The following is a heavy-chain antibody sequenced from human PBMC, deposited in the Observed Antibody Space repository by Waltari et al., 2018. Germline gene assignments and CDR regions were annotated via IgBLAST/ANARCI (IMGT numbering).Heavy chain of an antibody. CDR1: GGTFSSYA. Sequence: QVQLVQSGAEVKKPGSSVKVSCKASGGTFSSYAISWVRQAPGQGLEWIGWIIPIFGTANYAQKFQGRVTSTADESTSTAYMELSSLRSEDTAVYYCARYCSSTSCYFVHGMDVWGQGTTVTVSS. J-gene: IGHJ6*02. V-gene: IGHV1-69*01. D-gene: IGHD2-2*01. CDR3: ARYCSSTSCYFVHGMDV. CDR2: IIPIFGTA.